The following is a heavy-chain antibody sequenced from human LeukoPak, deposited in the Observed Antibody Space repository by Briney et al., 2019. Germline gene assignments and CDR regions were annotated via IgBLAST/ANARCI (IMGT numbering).Heavy chain of an antibody. CDR2: ISSSGSTI. J-gene: IGHJ3*02. V-gene: IGHV3-48*03. CDR1: GFTFSSYE. Sequence: GGSLRLSCAASGFTFSSYEMNWVRQAPGKGLKWVSYISSSGSTIYYADSVKGRFTISRDNAKNSLYLQMNSLRAEDTAVYYCAGSLDVLLWFGEFYPDAFDIWGQGTMVTVSS. D-gene: IGHD3-10*01. CDR3: AGSLDVLLWFGEFYPDAFDI.